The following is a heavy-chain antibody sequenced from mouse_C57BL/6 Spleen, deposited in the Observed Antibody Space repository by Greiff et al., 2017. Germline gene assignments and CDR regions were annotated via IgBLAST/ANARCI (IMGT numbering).Heavy chain of an antibody. V-gene: IGHV1-82*01. CDR1: GYAFSSSW. CDR2: IYPGDGDT. Sequence: VKLQQSGPELVKPGASVKISCKASGYAFSSSWMNWVKQRPGKGLEWIGRIYPGDGDTNYNGKFKGKATLTADKSSSTAYMQLSSLTSEDSAVYFCARMGDLTYYFDYWGQGTTLTVSS. D-gene: IGHD2-12*01. J-gene: IGHJ2*01. CDR3: ARMGDLTYYFDY.